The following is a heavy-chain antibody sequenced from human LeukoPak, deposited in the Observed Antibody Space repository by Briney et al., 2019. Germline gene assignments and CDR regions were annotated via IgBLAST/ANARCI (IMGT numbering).Heavy chain of an antibody. V-gene: IGHV3-23*01. CDR1: GFTFRTYG. D-gene: IGHD3-10*01. CDR2: ITGSGGMT. J-gene: IGHJ3*02. CDR3: ARDDHGSGVDAFDI. Sequence: GGSLRLSCTASGFTFRTYGMSWFRQALGKGLEWVSAITGSGGMTYYADAVKGRFTVSRDNSKNTLYLQMNSLRAEDTAVYYCARDDHGSGVDAFDIWGQGTMVPVSS.